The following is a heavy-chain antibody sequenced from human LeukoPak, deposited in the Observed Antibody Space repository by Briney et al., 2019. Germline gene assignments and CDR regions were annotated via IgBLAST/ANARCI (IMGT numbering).Heavy chain of an antibody. CDR1: GGSFSGYY. CDR2: INHSGST. Sequence: PSETLSLTRAVYGGSFSGYYWSWIRQPPGKGLEWIGEINHSGSTNYNPSLKSRLTISVDTSKNQFFLKLSSVTAADTAVYYCARGCSGGNCYTAIDYWGQGTLVTVSS. V-gene: IGHV4-34*01. CDR3: ARGCSGGNCYTAIDY. D-gene: IGHD2-15*01. J-gene: IGHJ4*02.